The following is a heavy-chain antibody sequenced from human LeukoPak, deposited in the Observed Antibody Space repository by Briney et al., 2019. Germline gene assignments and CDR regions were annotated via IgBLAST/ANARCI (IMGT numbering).Heavy chain of an antibody. V-gene: IGHV4-59*08. D-gene: IGHD6-19*01. Sequence: SETLSLTCTVSGGSISSYYWSWIRQPPGKGLEWIGYIYYSGSTNYNPSLKSRVTISVDTSKNQFSLNLSSVTAADTAVYYCARLKAVAGDFLYYYYYYGMDVWGQGTTVTVSS. CDR3: ARLKAVAGDFLYYYYYYGMDV. CDR2: IYYSGST. CDR1: GGSISSYY. J-gene: IGHJ6*02.